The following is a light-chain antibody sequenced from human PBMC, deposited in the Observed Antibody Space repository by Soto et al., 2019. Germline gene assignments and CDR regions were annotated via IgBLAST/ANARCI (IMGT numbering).Light chain of an antibody. Sequence: EIVMKQSPATLSVSPGETATLSFRASQNISSNLAWYQQKNGQTPRLLIYGASTRAAGIPARFSGSGSGTDFTLTISSLQSEDFAVSYCHQYNNWPPFSFGPGTKVDIK. CDR1: QNISSN. J-gene: IGKJ3*01. CDR3: HQYNNWPPFS. CDR2: GAS. V-gene: IGKV3-15*01.